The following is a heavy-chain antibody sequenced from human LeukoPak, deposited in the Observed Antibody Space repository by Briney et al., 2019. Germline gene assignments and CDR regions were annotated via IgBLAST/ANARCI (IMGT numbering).Heavy chain of an antibody. CDR1: GYSFTSYW. V-gene: IGHV5-10-1*01. CDR3: ARRGITMVRGVPIYYFDY. J-gene: IGHJ4*02. Sequence: GESLKISCKGSGYSFTSYWISWVRQMPGKGLEWMGRIDPSDSYTNYSPSFQGHVTISADKSISTAYLQWSSLKASDTAMYYCARRGITMVRGVPIYYFDYWGQGTLVTVSS. D-gene: IGHD3-10*01. CDR2: IDPSDSYT.